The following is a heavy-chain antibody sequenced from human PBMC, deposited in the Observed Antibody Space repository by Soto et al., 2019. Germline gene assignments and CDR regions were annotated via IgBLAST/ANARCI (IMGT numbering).Heavy chain of an antibody. D-gene: IGHD4-4*01. J-gene: IGHJ6*02. CDR2: IDPSDSYT. CDR3: ARLQSTYGMDV. V-gene: IGHV5-10-1*01. Sequence: VSQKVSCKVSGYRFTNHGVSWVRQMPGKGLEWMGRIDPSDSYTNYSPSFQGHVTISADKSISTAYLQWSSLKASDTAMYYCARLQSTYGMDVWAQPTTGTV. CDR1: GYRFTNHG.